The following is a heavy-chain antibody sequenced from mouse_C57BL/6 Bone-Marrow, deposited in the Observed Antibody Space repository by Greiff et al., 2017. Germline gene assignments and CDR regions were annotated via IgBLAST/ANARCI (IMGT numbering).Heavy chain of an antibody. Sequence: HVQLKQSGAELVRPGTSVKVSCKASGYAFTHYLIEWVKQRPGQGLEWIGVINPGSGGTNYNEKFQGKATLTADKSSSTAYMQLSRLTSEDSAVFFCARSKNWGSWFAYWGQGTLVTVSA. CDR1: GYAFTHYL. D-gene: IGHD4-1*01. CDR3: ARSKNWGSWFAY. V-gene: IGHV1-54*01. J-gene: IGHJ3*01. CDR2: INPGSGGT.